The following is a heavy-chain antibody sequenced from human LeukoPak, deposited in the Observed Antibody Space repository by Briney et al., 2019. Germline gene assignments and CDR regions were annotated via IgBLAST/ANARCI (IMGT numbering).Heavy chain of an antibody. J-gene: IGHJ4*02. CDR2: IIRIFGTA. CDR3: ARVILYGDPTRGYFDY. CDR1: GGTFSSYA. Sequence: EASVKVSCKASGGTFSSYAISWVRQAPGQGLEWMGGIIRIFGTANYAQKFQGRVTITTDESTSTAYMELSSLRSEDTAVYYCARVILYGDPTRGYFDYWGQGTLVAVSS. V-gene: IGHV1-69*05. D-gene: IGHD4-17*01.